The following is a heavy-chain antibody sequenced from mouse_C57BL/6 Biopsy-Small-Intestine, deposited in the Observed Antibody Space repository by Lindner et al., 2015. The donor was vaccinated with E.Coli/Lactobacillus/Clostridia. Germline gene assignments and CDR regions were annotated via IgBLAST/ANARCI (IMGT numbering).Heavy chain of an antibody. J-gene: IGHJ1*03. Sequence: VQLQESGAELVKPGASVKISCEASGYAFSSYWMNWVKQRPGKGLEWIGQIYPGDGDTNYNGKFKGKATLTADKSSNTAYMQLSSLTSEDSAVYFCARSEAPGRGYFDVWGTGTTVTVSS. D-gene: IGHD3-3*01. CDR2: IYPGDGDT. CDR1: GYAFSSYW. V-gene: IGHV1-80*01. CDR3: ARSEAPGRGYFDV.